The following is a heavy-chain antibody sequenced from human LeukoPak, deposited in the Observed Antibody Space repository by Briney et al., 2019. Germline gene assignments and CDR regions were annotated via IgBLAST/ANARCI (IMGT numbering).Heavy chain of an antibody. CDR2: IYYSGST. D-gene: IGHD3-22*01. CDR3: ARQAVVVIIANFDY. Sequence: PSETLSLTCTVSGGSISSSSYYWGWIRQPPGKGLEWIGSIYYSGSTYYNPSLKSRVTISVDTSKNQFSLKLSSVTAADTAVYYCARQAVVVIIANFDYWGQGTLVTVSS. V-gene: IGHV4-39*01. J-gene: IGHJ4*02. CDR1: GGSISSSSYY.